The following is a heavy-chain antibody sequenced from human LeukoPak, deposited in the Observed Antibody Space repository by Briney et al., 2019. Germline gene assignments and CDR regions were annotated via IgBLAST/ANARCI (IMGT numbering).Heavy chain of an antibody. D-gene: IGHD3-10*01. CDR2: FDPKEGER. V-gene: IGHV1-24*01. CDR1: GDTLTELS. J-gene: IGHJ4*01. CDR3: TTREIVVEPAQTSMVRGVLWRSDF. Sequence: ASVKVSCKVSGDTLTELSMHWVRQAPGKGLEWMGGFDPKEGERVYAQNFQGKFTMTEDTSSGTAYMELNSLRSEDTAVYYCTTREIVVEPAQTSMVRGVLWRSDFWGHGTLVTVSS.